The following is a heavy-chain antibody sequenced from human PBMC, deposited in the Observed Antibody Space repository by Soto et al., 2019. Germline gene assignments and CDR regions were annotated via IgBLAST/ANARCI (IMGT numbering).Heavy chain of an antibody. Sequence: PSETLSLTCTVSGGSISSSSYYWGWIRQPPGKGLEWIGSIYYSGSTYYNLSLKSRVTISVDTSKNQFSLKLSSVTSADTAVYFCAREATIAARLDSWGQGTLVTVSS. CDR3: AREATIAARLDS. D-gene: IGHD6-6*01. J-gene: IGHJ4*02. V-gene: IGHV4-39*02. CDR2: IYYSGST. CDR1: GGSISSSSYY.